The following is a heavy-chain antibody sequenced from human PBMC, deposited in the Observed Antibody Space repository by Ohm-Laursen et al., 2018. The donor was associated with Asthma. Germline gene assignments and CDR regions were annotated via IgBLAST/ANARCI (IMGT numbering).Heavy chain of an antibody. D-gene: IGHD2-21*01. CDR3: ATHYAPAGLLDSYSDY. Sequence: GASVKVSCKSLGGTLGTSVISWVRQAPGQGLEWMGGIIPIFGTANYAQKFQGRVTITADESTSTAYMELSSLRSEDTAVYYCATHYAPAGLLDSYSDYWGQGTLVTVSS. CDR2: IIPIFGTA. J-gene: IGHJ4*02. CDR1: GGTLGTSV. V-gene: IGHV1-69*13.